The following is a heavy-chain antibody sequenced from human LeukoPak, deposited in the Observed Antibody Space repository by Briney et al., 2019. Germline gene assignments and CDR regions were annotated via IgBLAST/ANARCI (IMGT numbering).Heavy chain of an antibody. CDR3: ARDWSAVAAPDYFDY. J-gene: IGHJ4*02. CDR2: ISYDGSNK. D-gene: IGHD6-19*01. V-gene: IGHV3-30-3*01. CDR1: GFTFSSYA. Sequence: GGSLRLSCAASGFTFSSYAMHWVRQAPGKGLEWVAVISYDGSNKYYADSVQGRFTSSRDNAKNSLYLQMNSLTAEDTAVYFCARDWSAVAAPDYFDYWGQGTLVTVSA.